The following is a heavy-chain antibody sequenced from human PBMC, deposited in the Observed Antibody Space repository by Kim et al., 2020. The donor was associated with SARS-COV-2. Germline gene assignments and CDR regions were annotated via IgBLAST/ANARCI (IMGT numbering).Heavy chain of an antibody. J-gene: IGHJ4*02. V-gene: IGHV3-48*02. D-gene: IGHD4-17*01. CDR3: ARDGVTTFDL. Sequence: GGSLRLSCIASGFPFRMYGLHWVRQSPGKGLEWVSYIDNSRNTMYYADSVRDRFTISRDNAKNSLSLQMSSLRYEDTAVYYCARDGVTTFDLWGQGTLVTVS. CDR1: GFPFRMYG. CDR2: IDNSRNTM.